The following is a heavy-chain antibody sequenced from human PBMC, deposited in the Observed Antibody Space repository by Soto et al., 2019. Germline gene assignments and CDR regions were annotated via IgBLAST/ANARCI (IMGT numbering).Heavy chain of an antibody. V-gene: IGHV4-30-4*08. CDR3: AKYQPPGVDP. J-gene: IGHJ5*02. CDR2: ISDSGST. CDR1: GASIGSGDDY. D-gene: IGHD2-2*01. Sequence: PSETLSLTCSVSGASIGSGDDYWTWIRQSPGKGLEWIGYISDSGSTFYNPSLRSRLTIALDTSKNHFSLKLNSVTAADTAVYYCAKYQPPGVDPWGQGIPVTVSS.